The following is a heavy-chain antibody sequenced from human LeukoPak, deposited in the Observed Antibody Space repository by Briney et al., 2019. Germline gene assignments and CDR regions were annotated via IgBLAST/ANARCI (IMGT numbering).Heavy chain of an antibody. D-gene: IGHD5-18*01. CDR1: GSGFSFSSYA. V-gene: IGHV3-23*01. CDR2: ISGSGDST. CDR3: ARGYSNLAY. Sequence: GGSLRLSCAASGSGFSFSSYAMSWVRQAPGKGLEWGSGISGSGDSTHYADSVKGRFTIFRDNSKNTLFLQMNSLRVEDTAVYYCARGYSNLAYWGQGTLVTVSS. J-gene: IGHJ4*02.